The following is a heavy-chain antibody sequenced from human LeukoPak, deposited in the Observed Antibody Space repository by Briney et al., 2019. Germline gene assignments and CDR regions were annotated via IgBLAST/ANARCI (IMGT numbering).Heavy chain of an antibody. CDR1: GYTFTSYG. J-gene: IGHJ4*02. V-gene: IGHV1-18*01. CDR3: ARTPYYYDSSGFPYCFDY. CDR2: ISAYNGNT. D-gene: IGHD3-22*01. Sequence: GASVKVSCKASGYTFTSYGISWVRQAPGQGLEGMGWISAYNGNTNYAQKLQGRVTMTTDTSTSTAYIQLMSLRSDDPAVYYCARTPYYYDSSGFPYCFDYWGQGTLVTVSS.